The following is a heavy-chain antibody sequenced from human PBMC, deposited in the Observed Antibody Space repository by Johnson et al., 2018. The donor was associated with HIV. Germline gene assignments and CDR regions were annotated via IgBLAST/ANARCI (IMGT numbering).Heavy chain of an antibody. Sequence: QVQLVESGGGVVQPGGSLRLSCAASGFTFSSYAFHWVRQAPAKGLEWVASISYDGSDKYHADSVKGRFTISRDNSKNTLYLQMNSLRAEDTAVYYCARDGQDRDDAFDIWGQGTMVTVSS. CDR1: GFTFSSYA. V-gene: IGHV3-30*14. CDR2: ISYDGSDK. D-gene: IGHD3-22*01. CDR3: ARDGQDRDDAFDI. J-gene: IGHJ3*02.